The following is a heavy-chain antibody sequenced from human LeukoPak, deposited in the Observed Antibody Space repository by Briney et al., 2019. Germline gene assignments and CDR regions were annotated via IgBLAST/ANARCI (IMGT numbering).Heavy chain of an antibody. CDR1: GYTFTGYY. CDR2: INPNSGGT. V-gene: IGHV1-2*02. D-gene: IGHD2-2*01. J-gene: IGHJ4*02. CDR3: ARESRKKDCSSTSCYEGSFYYFDY. Sequence: ASVKVSCKASGYTFTGYYMHWVRQAPGQGLEWMGWINPNSGGTNYAQKFQGRVTMTRDTSISTAYMELSRLRSDDTAVYYCARESRKKDCSSTSCYEGSFYYFDYWGQGTLVTVSS.